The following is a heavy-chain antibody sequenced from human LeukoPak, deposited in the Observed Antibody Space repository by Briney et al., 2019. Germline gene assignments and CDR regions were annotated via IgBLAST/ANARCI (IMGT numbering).Heavy chain of an antibody. Sequence: GGSLRLSCAASGFTFSSYWVSWVRQAPGKGLEWVANIKQDGSEKYYVDSVKVRFTISRDNAKNSLYLQMNSLRAVDTAVYYCARVGATNAFDIWGQGTMVTVSS. CDR1: GFTFSSYW. J-gene: IGHJ3*02. D-gene: IGHD1-26*01. CDR3: ARVGATNAFDI. V-gene: IGHV3-7*01. CDR2: IKQDGSEK.